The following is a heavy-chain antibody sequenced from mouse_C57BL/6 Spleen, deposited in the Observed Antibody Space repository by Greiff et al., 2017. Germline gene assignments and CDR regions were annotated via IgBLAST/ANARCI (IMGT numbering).Heavy chain of an antibody. CDR1: GYTFTSYW. CDR2: IYPAGSNT. CDR3: ASGGRKGYFAV. Sequence: QVQLQQPGAELVRPGSSVKLSCKASGYTFTSYWMDWVKQRPGQGLEWIGNIYPAGSNTHYNQKFKDKATLTADKSSSTAYMQLISLTSEDSAVYYWASGGRKGYFAVWGKGTTVTVSS. V-gene: IGHV1-61*01. D-gene: IGHD1-1*02. J-gene: IGHJ1*03.